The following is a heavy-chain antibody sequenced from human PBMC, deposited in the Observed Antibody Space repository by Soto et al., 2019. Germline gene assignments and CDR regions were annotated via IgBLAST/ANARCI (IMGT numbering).Heavy chain of an antibody. CDR1: GGSISSSSYY. J-gene: IGHJ4*02. CDR3: ARAMAVAGSPYYFDY. V-gene: IGHV4-39*07. D-gene: IGHD6-19*01. CDR2: IYYSGST. Sequence: PSETLSLTCTVSGGSISSSSYYWGWIRQPPGKGLEWIGSIYYSGSTYYNPSLKSRVTISVDTSKNQFSLKLSSVTAADTAVYYCARAMAVAGSPYYFDYWGQGTLVTVS.